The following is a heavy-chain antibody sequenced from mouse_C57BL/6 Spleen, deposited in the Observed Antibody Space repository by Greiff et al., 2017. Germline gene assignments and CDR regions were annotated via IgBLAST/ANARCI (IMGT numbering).Heavy chain of an antibody. V-gene: IGHV3-6*01. CDR3: SSPYWDWFAY. J-gene: IGHJ3*01. Sequence: ESGPGLVKPSQSLSLTCSVTGYSITSGYYWNWIRQFPGNKLEWMGYISYDGSNNYNPSLKNRISITRDTSKNQFFLKLNSVTTEDTATYYCSSPYWDWFAYWGQGTLVTVSA. D-gene: IGHD4-1*01. CDR2: ISYDGSN. CDR1: GYSITSGYY.